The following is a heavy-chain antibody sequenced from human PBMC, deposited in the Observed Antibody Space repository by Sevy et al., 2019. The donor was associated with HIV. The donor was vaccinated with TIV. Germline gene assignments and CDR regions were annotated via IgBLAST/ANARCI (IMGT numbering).Heavy chain of an antibody. CDR2: INHSGST. J-gene: IGHJ6*02. CDR3: ARAGKDIVVVPAAAPYYYYGMDV. Sequence: SETLSLTCAVYGGSFSGYYWSWIRHPPGKGLEWIGEINHSGSTNYNPSLKSRVTISVDTSKNQFSLKLSSVTAADTAVYYCARAGKDIVVVPAAAPYYYYGMDVWGQGTTVTVSS. CDR1: GGSFSGYY. V-gene: IGHV4-34*01. D-gene: IGHD2-2*01.